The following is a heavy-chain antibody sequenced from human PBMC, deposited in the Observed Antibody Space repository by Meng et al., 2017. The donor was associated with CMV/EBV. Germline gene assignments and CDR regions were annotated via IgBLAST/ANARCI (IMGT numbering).Heavy chain of an antibody. CDR3: ARVLGLRLTGGFDY. Sequence: ASVKVSCKASGYTFTGYYMHWVRQAPGQGLEWMGWINPNSGGTNYAQEFQGRVTMTRDTSISTAYMELSRLRSDDTAVYYCARVLGLRLTGGFDYWGQGTLVTVSS. J-gene: IGHJ4*02. V-gene: IGHV1-2*02. D-gene: IGHD3-9*01. CDR1: GYTFTGYY. CDR2: INPNSGGT.